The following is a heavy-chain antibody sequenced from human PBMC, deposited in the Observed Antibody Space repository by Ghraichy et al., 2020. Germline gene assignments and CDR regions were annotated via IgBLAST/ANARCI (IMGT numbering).Heavy chain of an antibody. V-gene: IGHV1-8*01. D-gene: IGHD3-16*01. CDR2: VSLDSGKT. Sequence: SVKVSCKASGYTLSNYDIHWVRQATGQGLEWMGWVSLDSGKTGYAPKFQGRVTMTRNTSITTAYMELSSLTSDDTAIYYCARGRMGDQWGQGTLVAVSS. J-gene: IGHJ4*02. CDR3: ARGRMGDQ. CDR1: GYTLSNYD.